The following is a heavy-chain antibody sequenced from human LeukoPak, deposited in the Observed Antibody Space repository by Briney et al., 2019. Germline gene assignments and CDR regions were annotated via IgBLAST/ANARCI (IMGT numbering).Heavy chain of an antibody. CDR1: GYTFTGYY. J-gene: IGHJ6*02. D-gene: IGHD1-26*01. CDR2: IIAYNGNT. CDR3: ARDLVRGRRKWENNGMDV. V-gene: IGHV1-18*04. Sequence: ASVKVSCKASGYTFTGYYIHWVRQAPGQGLEWMGYIIAYNGNTNYAQNFQGRVTMTTDTSTSTAYMELRSLRSDDTAVYYCARDLVRGRRKWENNGMDVWGQGTRVTVSS.